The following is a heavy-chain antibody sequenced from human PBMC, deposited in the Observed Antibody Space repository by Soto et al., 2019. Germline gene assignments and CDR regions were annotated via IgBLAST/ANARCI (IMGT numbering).Heavy chain of an antibody. CDR3: AREHGSGTLDY. V-gene: IGHV4-31*03. D-gene: IGHD3-10*01. J-gene: IGHJ4*02. CDR1: GGSISSGGYY. CDR2: IYYSGST. Sequence: SETLSLTCTVSGGSISSGGYYWSWIRQHPGKGLEWIGYIYYSGSTYYNPSLKSRVTISVDTSKNQFSLKLRSVTAADTAVYYCAREHGSGTLDYWGQGTLVTVSS.